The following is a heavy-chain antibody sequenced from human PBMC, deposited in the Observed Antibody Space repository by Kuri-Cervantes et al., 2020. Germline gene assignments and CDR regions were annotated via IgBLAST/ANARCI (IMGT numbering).Heavy chain of an antibody. J-gene: IGHJ3*02. CDR2: ISGSGGST. CDR3: AKDSSSWYGNDAFDT. D-gene: IGHD6-13*01. CDR1: GFTFSDYY. Sequence: GGSLRLSCAASGFTFSDYYMSWVRQAPGKGLEWVSAISGSGGSTYYADSVKGRFTISRDNSKNTLYLQMNSLRAEDTAVYYCAKDSSSWYGNDAFDTWGQGTMVTVSS. V-gene: IGHV3-23*01.